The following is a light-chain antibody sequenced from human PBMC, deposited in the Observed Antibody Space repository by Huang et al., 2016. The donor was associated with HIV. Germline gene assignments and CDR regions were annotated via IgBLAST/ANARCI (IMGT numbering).Light chain of an antibody. J-gene: IGKJ2*01. CDR2: AAS. V-gene: IGKV3-15*01. CDR3: QHYDNWPPYT. CDR1: QSINSN. Sequence: ETVMTQSPATLSVSPGESVTLSCRASQSINSNLAWYQQIPGQPPRLLIYAASTRATCIPVRFSGSGSGTEFSLTINNLQSEDFAVYYCQHYDNWPPYTFGQGTRLEIK.